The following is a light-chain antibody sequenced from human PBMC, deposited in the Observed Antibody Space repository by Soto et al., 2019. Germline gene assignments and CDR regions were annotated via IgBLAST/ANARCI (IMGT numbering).Light chain of an antibody. V-gene: IGKV1-39*01. Sequence: DIQLTQSPSSLSASVGDRVTITCRASQSISSYLNWYQQKPGKAPKFLIYAASRLQSGVPSRFSGSGSGTDFTLTISSLQPEDFATYYCQQSYSIPTFGQGTKLEIK. CDR3: QQSYSIPT. CDR2: AAS. CDR1: QSISSY. J-gene: IGKJ2*01.